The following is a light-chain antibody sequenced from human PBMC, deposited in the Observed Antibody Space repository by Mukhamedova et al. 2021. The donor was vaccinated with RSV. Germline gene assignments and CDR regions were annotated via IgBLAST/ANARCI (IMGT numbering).Light chain of an antibody. CDR1: QSVSSSY. CDR2: GAS. V-gene: IGKV3-20*01. Sequence: GERATLSCRASQSVSSSYLAWYQQKPGQAPRLLIYGASSRATGIPDRFSGSGSGTDFTLTISRLEPEDFAVYYCQQYGSSLLTFGGG. CDR3: QQYGSSLLT. J-gene: IGKJ4*01.